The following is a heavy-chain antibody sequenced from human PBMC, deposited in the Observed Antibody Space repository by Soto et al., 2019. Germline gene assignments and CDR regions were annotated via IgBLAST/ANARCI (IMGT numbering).Heavy chain of an antibody. J-gene: IGHJ3*02. CDR2: VYYSGRT. D-gene: IGHD5-12*01. Sequence: SETLSLTCNVSGASINTGGYYWSWIRQHPGKCLEWIGFVYYSGRTSYSPSLESRVSISVDPSTRQFYLELASVTAADSAVYYCAREPGYGLGALDSGGEGTTVT. CDR3: AREPGYGLGALDS. CDR1: GASINTGGYY. V-gene: IGHV4-31*03.